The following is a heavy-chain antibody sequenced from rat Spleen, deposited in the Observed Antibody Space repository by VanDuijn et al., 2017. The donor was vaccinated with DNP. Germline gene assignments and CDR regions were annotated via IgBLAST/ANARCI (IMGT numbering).Heavy chain of an antibody. CDR3: ARWAGGYENYFDY. CDR1: GYSITTNY. D-gene: IGHD1-11*01. J-gene: IGHJ2*01. V-gene: IGHV3-1*01. Sequence: EVQLQESGPGLVKPSQSLSLTCSVTGYSITTNYWGWVRKFPGNKLEYIGHISFSGGTNYNPSLKSRITITRDTSKNQFFLQLNSVTTEDTATYYCARWAGGYENYFDYWGQGVMVTVSS. CDR2: ISFSGGT.